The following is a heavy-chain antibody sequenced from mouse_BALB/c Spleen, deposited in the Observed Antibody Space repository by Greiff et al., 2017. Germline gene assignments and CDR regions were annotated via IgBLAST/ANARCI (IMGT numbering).Heavy chain of an antibody. D-gene: IGHD2-2*01. J-gene: IGHJ3*01. CDR2: ISSGGSYT. Sequence: EVKLQESGGGLVKPGGSLKLSCAASGFTFSSYAMSWVRQSPEKRLEWVAEISSGGSYTYYPDTVTGRFTISRDNAKNTLYLEMSSLRSEDTAMYYCARDQGGYAWFAYWGQGTLVTVSA. CDR3: ARDQGGYAWFAY. CDR1: GFTFSSYA. V-gene: IGHV5-9-4*01.